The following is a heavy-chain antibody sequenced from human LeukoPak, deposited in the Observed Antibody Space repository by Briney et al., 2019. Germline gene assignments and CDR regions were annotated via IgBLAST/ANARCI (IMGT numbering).Heavy chain of an antibody. Sequence: KPSETLSLTCAVYVGSFSGYYWSWIRQPPGKGLEWIGEINHSGSTNYNPSLKSRVTISVDTSKNQFSLKLSSVTAADTALYYCARGYCSGGSCYSWFDPWGQGTLVTVSS. CDR1: VGSFSGYY. CDR2: INHSGST. V-gene: IGHV4-34*01. CDR3: ARGYCSGGSCYSWFDP. D-gene: IGHD2-15*01. J-gene: IGHJ5*02.